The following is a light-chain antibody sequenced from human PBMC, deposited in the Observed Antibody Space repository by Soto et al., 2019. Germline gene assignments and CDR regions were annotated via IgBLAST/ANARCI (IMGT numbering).Light chain of an antibody. Sequence: EVVVTKSPATLSVSPGDRATLSCRASQSVGSNLAWYQQKPGQAPRLLIYGASTRAPGFPARFSGSGSGTDFTLTISSLQSEDFAVYYCQQYNNWLWTFCQGTNADIK. CDR2: GAS. J-gene: IGKJ1*01. CDR3: QQYNNWLWT. CDR1: QSVGSN. V-gene: IGKV3-15*01.